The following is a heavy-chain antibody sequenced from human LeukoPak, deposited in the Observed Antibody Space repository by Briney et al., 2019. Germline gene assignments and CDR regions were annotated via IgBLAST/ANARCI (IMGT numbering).Heavy chain of an antibody. CDR3: ARDRSSSAAPSLSY. CDR1: GFTFSSYE. D-gene: IGHD6-13*01. J-gene: IGHJ4*02. Sequence: PGGSLRLSCAASGFTFSSYEMNGVRQAPGKGLEWVSYISRSGITIYYAASVKGRFTISRDNAKNSLYLQMSSRRDEDTAVYYCARDRSSSAAPSLSYWGQGALVTVSS. V-gene: IGHV3-48*03. CDR2: ISRSGITI.